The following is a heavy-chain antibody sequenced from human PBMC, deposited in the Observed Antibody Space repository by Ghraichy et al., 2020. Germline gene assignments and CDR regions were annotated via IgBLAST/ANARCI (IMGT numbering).Heavy chain of an antibody. J-gene: IGHJ3*02. D-gene: IGHD5-18*01. Sequence: GESLNISCAASGFTFSNAWMSWVRQAPGKGLEWVGRIKSKTDGGTTDYAAPVKGRFTISRDDSKNTLYLHMNSLKTEDTAVYYCTTDLGTAMPGDAFDIWGQGTMVTVSS. CDR1: GFTFSNAW. CDR3: TTDLGTAMPGDAFDI. V-gene: IGHV3-15*01. CDR2: IKSKTDGGTT.